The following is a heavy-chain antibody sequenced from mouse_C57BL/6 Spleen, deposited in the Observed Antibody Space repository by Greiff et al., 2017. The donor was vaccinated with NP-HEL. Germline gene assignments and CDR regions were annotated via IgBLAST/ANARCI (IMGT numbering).Heavy chain of an antibody. CDR2: ISSGSSTI. D-gene: IGHD6-1*01. V-gene: IGHV5-17*01. J-gene: IGHJ4*01. CDR1: GFTFSDYG. CDR3: AKSLWTAYAMDY. Sequence: EVMLVESGGGLVKPGGSLKLSCAASGFTFSDYGMHWVRQAPEKGLEWVAYISSGSSTIYYADTVKGRFTISRDNAKNTLFLQMTSLRSEDTAMYYCAKSLWTAYAMDYWGQGTSVTVSS.